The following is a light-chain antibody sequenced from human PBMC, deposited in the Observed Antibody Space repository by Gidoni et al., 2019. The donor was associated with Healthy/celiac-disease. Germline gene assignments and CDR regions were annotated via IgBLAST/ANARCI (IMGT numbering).Light chain of an antibody. CDR1: QSISSY. Sequence: DIKMTQSPSSLSASVGDRVTITCRASQSISSYLNWYQQKPGKAPKLLIYAASSFQSGVPSRFSGSGSGTDFTLTISSLQPEDFATYYCQQSYSTPVTFGQGTKVEIK. CDR3: QQSYSTPVT. J-gene: IGKJ1*01. CDR2: AAS. V-gene: IGKV1-39*01.